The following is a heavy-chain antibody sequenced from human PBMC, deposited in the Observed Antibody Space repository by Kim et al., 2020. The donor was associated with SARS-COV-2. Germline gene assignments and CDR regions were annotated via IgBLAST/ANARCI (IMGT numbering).Heavy chain of an antibody. J-gene: IGHJ6*02. CDR3: AKKTPSSFYYDSSGGLYYYGMDV. CDR2: ISGSGGST. V-gene: IGHV3-23*01. D-gene: IGHD3-22*01. Sequence: GGSLRLSCAASGFTFSSYAMSWVRQAPGKGLEWVSAISGSGGSTYYADSVKGRFTISRDNSKNTLYLQMNSLRAEDTAVYYCAKKTPSSFYYDSSGGLYYYGMDVWGQGTTVTVSS. CDR1: GFTFSSYA.